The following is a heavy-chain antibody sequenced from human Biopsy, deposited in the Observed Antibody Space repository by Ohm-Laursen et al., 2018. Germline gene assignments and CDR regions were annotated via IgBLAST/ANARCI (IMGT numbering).Heavy chain of an antibody. D-gene: IGHD3-3*01. V-gene: IGHV1-69*17. CDR1: GGTFSNYA. CDR3: ATPFQYYDSWGGYPPFDH. J-gene: IGHJ4*02. Sequence: SSVKVSCKASGGTFSNYAISWVRQAPGEGLEWMGGIIAVSGLVNYVPKFQGRVSITADKSTTTAYMELSNLKSEDTAVYYCATPFQYYDSWGGYPPFDHWGQGTLVTVSS. CDR2: IIAVSGLV.